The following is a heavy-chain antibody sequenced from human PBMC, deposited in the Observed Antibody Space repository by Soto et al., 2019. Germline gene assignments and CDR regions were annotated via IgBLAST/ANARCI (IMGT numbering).Heavy chain of an antibody. CDR3: ARQGTISNSRNWLDP. CDR2: IFPHDSDT. CDR1: GFDFTDYW. J-gene: IGHJ5*02. Sequence: GESLKISCRASGFDFTDYWIAWVRQVPGKGLEWLGIIFPHDSDTRYNPSFQGQVSISADKSVSIAYLQWSSLQASDTGIYYCARQGTISNSRNWLDPWGQGTLVTVSS. D-gene: IGHD1-26*01. V-gene: IGHV5-51*01.